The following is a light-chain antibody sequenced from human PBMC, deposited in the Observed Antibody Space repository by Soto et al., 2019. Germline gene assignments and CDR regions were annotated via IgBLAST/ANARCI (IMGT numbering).Light chain of an antibody. CDR3: QTWETGAVI. V-gene: IGLV4-69*01. CDR2: VNNDGSH. J-gene: IGLJ7*01. Sequence: QPVLTQSPSASASLGASVKLTCTLSSGHSRNAIAWHQQLPQKGPRYLMKVNNDGSHTKGAGSPDRFSGSSSGAARYLSISSLQSDDEADYYCQTWETGAVIFGGGTQLTVL. CDR1: SGHSRNA.